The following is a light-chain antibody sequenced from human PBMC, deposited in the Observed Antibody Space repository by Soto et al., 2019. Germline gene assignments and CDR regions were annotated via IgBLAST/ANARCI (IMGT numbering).Light chain of an antibody. CDR1: SSDVGGNKY. CDR3: SSDTTTTLV. Sequence: QSALTQPASVSGSPGQSITISCTGTSSDVGGNKYVSWYQQHPGKAPKLIIYDVSNRPAGVSNRFAGSKSGNMASLTISGLQAEDEADYSCSSDTTTTLVFGGGTKLTVL. J-gene: IGLJ2*01. CDR2: DVS. V-gene: IGLV2-14*03.